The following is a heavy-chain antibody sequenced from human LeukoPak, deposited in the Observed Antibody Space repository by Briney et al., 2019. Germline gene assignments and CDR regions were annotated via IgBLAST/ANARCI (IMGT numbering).Heavy chain of an antibody. D-gene: IGHD4/OR15-4a*01. CDR3: ARRAGAYSHPYDY. CDR2: INQDGSGK. Sequence: GGSLRLSCEASGFTFSSYWMSWVRQAPGKGLEWVANINQDGSGKEYVDSVKGRFTISRDNAKNSLYLQMNSLRAEDTAVYYCARRAGAYSHPYDYWGQGTLVTVSS. J-gene: IGHJ4*02. V-gene: IGHV3-7*01. CDR1: GFTFSSYW.